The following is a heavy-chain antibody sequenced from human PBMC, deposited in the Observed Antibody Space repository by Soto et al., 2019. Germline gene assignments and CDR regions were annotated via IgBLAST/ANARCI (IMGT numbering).Heavy chain of an antibody. CDR2: ISGSGSST. CDR3: AKCLADVTHLWLHYFDY. V-gene: IGHV3-23*01. J-gene: IGHJ4*02. CDR1: GFTFGTYA. Sequence: EVHVLESGGDLVQPGGSLRLSCAASGFTFGTYAMSWVRQPPGKGPAWVSAISGSGSSTYYADSVKGRFIISRDTSKNTLYLQMNSLRAEDTAVYYCAKCLADVTHLWLHYFDYWSQGALVTVSS. D-gene: IGHD5-18*01.